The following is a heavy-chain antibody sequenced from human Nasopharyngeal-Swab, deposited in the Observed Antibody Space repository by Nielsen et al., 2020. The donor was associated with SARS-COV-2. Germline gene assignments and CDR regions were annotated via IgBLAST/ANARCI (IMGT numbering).Heavy chain of an antibody. CDR2: ISSSSSYI. CDR3: ARDVLDYDFWSAYFMDV. Sequence: GGSMRLSCAASGFTFNNYNFNWVRQAPGKGLEWVSSISSSSSYIYYADSVKVRFTISRDNAKNSLYLQMNSLRAEDTAVYYCARDVLDYDFWSAYFMDVWGQGTTVTVSS. CDR1: GFTFNNYN. J-gene: IGHJ6*02. V-gene: IGHV3-21*01. D-gene: IGHD3-3*01.